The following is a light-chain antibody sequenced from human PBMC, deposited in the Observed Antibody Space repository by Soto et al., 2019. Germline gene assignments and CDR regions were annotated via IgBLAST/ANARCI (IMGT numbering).Light chain of an antibody. CDR2: GTS. Sequence: EVVMTQSPATLSVSPGDRATLSCRASQSAGTNLAWYQQRPGQAPRLLIHGTSTRATGVPARFSVSASGTEFTLSISSLQSEDFAVYYCQHYDNWPPTYTFGQGTKLEI. CDR1: QSAGTN. CDR3: QHYDNWPPTYT. J-gene: IGKJ2*01. V-gene: IGKV3-15*01.